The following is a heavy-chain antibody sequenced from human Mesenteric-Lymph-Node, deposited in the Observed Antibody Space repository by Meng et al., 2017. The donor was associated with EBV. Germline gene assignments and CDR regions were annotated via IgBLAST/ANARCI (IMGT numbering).Heavy chain of an antibody. CDR3: ARGFRESITMRVRASFDY. CDR1: GGSVSSGSYY. CDR2: IHNSGST. J-gene: IGHJ4*02. V-gene: IGHV4-61*01. Sequence: QVQLQESGPGLVKPSETLSRTCTVSGGSVSSGSYYWSWIRQPPGKGLECIGYIHNSGSTNYNPSLKSRVTISVDTSKNQFSLRLSSVTAADTAVYYCARGFRESITMRVRASFDYWGQGTLVTVSS. D-gene: IGHD3-22*01.